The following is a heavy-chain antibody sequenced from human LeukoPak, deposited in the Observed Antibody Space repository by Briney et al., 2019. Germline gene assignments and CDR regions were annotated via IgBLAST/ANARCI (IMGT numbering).Heavy chain of an antibody. Sequence: GGSLRLSCSASGFTLSSYAMHWVRQAPGKGLKYVSVISSNGGSTFYADSVRGRFTISRDNSKNTLYLQMSSLRPEDTAVYYCVMAISGYDPQRFDYWGQGTLVTVSS. CDR2: ISSNGGST. V-gene: IGHV3-64D*09. CDR3: VMAISGYDPQRFDY. J-gene: IGHJ4*02. CDR1: GFTLSSYA. D-gene: IGHD5-12*01.